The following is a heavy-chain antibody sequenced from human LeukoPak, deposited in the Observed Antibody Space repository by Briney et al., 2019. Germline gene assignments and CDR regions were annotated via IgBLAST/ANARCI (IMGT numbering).Heavy chain of an antibody. CDR3: ARDQSLHHSGGLDV. CDR2: ISGSGGST. V-gene: IGHV3-23*01. D-gene: IGHD1-14*01. J-gene: IGHJ6*02. CDR1: GFTFSSYA. Sequence: GGSLRLSCAASGFTFSSYAMSWVRQAPGKGLEWVSAISGSGGSTYYADSVKGRFTISRDNSKNTVYLQMNSLRAEDTAVYYCARDQSLHHSGGLDVWGQGTTVTVSS.